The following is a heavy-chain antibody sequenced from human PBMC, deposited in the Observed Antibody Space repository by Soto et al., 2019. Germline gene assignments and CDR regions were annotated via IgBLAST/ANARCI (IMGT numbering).Heavy chain of an antibody. CDR3: ARAWGYYYDSSGYYFTSGAFDI. D-gene: IGHD3-22*01. Sequence: GGSLRLSCAASGFTFSSYWMHWVRQAPGKGLVWVSRINSDGSSTSYADSVKGRFTISRDNAKNTLYLQMNSLRAEDTAVYYCARAWGYYYDSSGYYFTSGAFDIWGQGTMVTVSS. CDR1: GFTFSSYW. V-gene: IGHV3-74*01. J-gene: IGHJ3*02. CDR2: INSDGSST.